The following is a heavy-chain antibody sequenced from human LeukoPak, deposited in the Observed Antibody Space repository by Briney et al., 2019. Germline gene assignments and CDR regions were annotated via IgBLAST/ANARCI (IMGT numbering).Heavy chain of an antibody. CDR3: ARGRFYLDSSGYSSFYY. CDR2: IKQDGSEK. D-gene: IGHD3-22*01. V-gene: IGHV3-7*01. CDR1: GFTFSTYW. J-gene: IGHJ4*02. Sequence: GGSLRLSCAASGFTFSTYWMSWVRQAPGKGLEWVANIKQDGSEKYYVDSVKGRFTVSRDNAENSLYLQMSSLRAEDTAVYYCARGRFYLDSSGYSSFYYWGQGTLVTVSS.